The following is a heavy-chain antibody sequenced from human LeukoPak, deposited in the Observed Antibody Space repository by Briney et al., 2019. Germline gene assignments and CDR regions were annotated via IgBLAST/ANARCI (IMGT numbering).Heavy chain of an antibody. Sequence: KFQGRVTITRDTSASTAYMELSSLRSEDTAMYYCARHSDVLFWFGELRDPYFDHWGQGTLVTVSS. J-gene: IGHJ4*02. D-gene: IGHD3-10*01. V-gene: IGHV1-3*01. CDR3: ARHSDVLFWFGELRDPYFDH.